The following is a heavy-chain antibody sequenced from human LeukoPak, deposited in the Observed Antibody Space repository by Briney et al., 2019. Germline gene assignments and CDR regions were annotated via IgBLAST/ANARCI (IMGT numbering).Heavy chain of an antibody. D-gene: IGHD3-10*01. Sequence: SETLSLTCTVSGGSISSYYWSWIRQPPGKGLEWLGYIYFSGSINYNPSPTSRVTISVDTPKNQFSLKLGSVTAADTAVYYCARHVGGSGGINYYGLDVWGLGTTVTVSS. J-gene: IGHJ6*02. CDR2: IYFSGSI. CDR1: GGSISSYY. CDR3: ARHVGGSGGINYYGLDV. V-gene: IGHV4-59*08.